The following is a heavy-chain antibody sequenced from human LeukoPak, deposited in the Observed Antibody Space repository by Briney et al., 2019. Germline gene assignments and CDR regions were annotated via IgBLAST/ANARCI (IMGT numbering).Heavy chain of an antibody. D-gene: IGHD2-21*01. CDR1: GFTVSSYS. Sequence: GGSLRLSCAASGFTVSSYSMNWVRQAPGKGLEWVSSISSSSSYIYYADSVKGRFTISRDNAKNSLYLQMNSLRAEDTAVYYCASLRGEGFDYWGQGTLVTVSS. CDR2: ISSSSSYI. V-gene: IGHV3-21*01. CDR3: ASLRGEGFDY. J-gene: IGHJ4*02.